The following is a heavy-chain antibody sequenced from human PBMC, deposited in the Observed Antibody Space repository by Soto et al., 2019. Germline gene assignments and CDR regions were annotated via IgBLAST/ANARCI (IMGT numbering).Heavy chain of an antibody. V-gene: IGHV5-51*01. CDR1: GYRLTSYW. CDR2: IYPDDSDT. D-gene: IGHD2-2*01. Sequence: GESLKISCKGSGYRLTSYWIGWVRQMPGRGPECMGIIYPDDSDTRYSPSSQGQVTISADKSISTAYLQWSSLKASDTAMYYCASQYCSSSSCYFDYWGQGTLVTVSS. CDR3: ASQYCSSSSCYFDY. J-gene: IGHJ4*02.